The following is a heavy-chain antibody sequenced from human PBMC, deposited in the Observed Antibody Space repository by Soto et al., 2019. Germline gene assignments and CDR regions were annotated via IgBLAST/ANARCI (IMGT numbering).Heavy chain of an antibody. J-gene: IGHJ6*02. CDR2: IGTAGDT. CDR3: ARRGGGRDGYNFSSRYYYGMDV. D-gene: IGHD5-12*01. V-gene: IGHV3-13*01. CDR1: GFTFSSYD. Sequence: GGSLRLSCAASGFTFSSYDMHWVRQATGKGLEWVSAIGTAGDTYYPGSVKGRFTISRENAKNSLYLQMNSLRAEDTAVYYCARRGGGRDGYNFSSRYYYGMDVWGRGTTVTVSS.